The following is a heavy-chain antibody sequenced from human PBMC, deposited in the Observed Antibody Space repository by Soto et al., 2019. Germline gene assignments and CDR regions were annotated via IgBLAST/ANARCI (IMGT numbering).Heavy chain of an antibody. Sequence: ESGGGLVQPGGSLRLSCAASGFTFSSYWMSWVRQAPGKGLEWVANIKQDGSEKYYVDSVKGRFTISRDNAKNSLYLQMNSLRADDTTVYYGARDLWEYSSSWIDYWGQGTLVTVSS. CDR2: IKQDGSEK. V-gene: IGHV3-7*01. CDR1: GFTFSSYW. J-gene: IGHJ4*02. CDR3: ARDLWEYSSSWIDY. D-gene: IGHD6-13*01.